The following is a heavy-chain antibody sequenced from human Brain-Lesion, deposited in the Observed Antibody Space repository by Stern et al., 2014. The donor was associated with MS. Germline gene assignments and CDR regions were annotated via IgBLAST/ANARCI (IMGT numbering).Heavy chain of an antibody. J-gene: IGHJ5*02. V-gene: IGHV4-31*03. CDR1: GDSISSGGHY. CDR2: LFNSGAT. D-gene: IGHD1-26*01. CDR3: ASRWSGTYYGQNWFDP. Sequence: QVQLQESGPGLVKPSQTLSLTCTVSGDSISSGGHYWSWIRQHPGKGLEWIGYLFNSGATFYTPYLKGRVTISLDMSNNQFSLTMSSVTAADTATYYCASRWSGTYYGQNWFDPWGQGILVTVSS.